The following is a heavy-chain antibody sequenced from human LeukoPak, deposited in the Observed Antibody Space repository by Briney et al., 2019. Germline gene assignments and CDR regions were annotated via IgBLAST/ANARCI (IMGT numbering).Heavy chain of an antibody. CDR1: GFTSSSYA. D-gene: IGHD4-17*01. V-gene: IGHV3-23*01. J-gene: IGHJ4*02. CDR2: ISGSGGST. CDR3: AKDHAYGDYLTN. Sequence: PGGSLRLSCAASGFTSSSYAMSWVRQAPGKGLEWASAISGSGGSTYYADSVKGRFTISRDNSKNTLYLQMNSLRAEDTAVYYCAKDHAYGDYLTNWGQGTLVTVSS.